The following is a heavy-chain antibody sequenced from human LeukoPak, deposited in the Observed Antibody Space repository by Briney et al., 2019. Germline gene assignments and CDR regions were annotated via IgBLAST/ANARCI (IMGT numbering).Heavy chain of an antibody. CDR1: GFTFSSYS. CDR3: ARDRIAVAGTGDY. CDR2: ISSSSSYI. Sequence: GGSLRLSCAASGFTFSSYSMNWVRQAPGKGLEWVSSISSSSSYICYADSVKGRFTISRDNAKNSLYLQMNSLRAEDTAVYYCARDRIAVAGTGDYWGQGTLVTVSS. V-gene: IGHV3-21*01. J-gene: IGHJ4*02. D-gene: IGHD6-19*01.